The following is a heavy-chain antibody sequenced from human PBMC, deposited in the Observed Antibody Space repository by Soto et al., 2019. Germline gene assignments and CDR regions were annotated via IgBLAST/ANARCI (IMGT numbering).Heavy chain of an antibody. V-gene: IGHV3-23*01. Sequence: GGSLRLSCAASGFTFSSYAMSWVRQAPGKGLEWVSAISGSGGSTYYADSVKGRFTISRDNSKNTLYLQMNSLRAEDTAVYYCAKEGRITMIVVVSPSRYYFDYWGQGTLVTVSS. J-gene: IGHJ4*02. CDR3: AKEGRITMIVVVSPSRYYFDY. CDR2: ISGSGGST. D-gene: IGHD3-22*01. CDR1: GFTFSSYA.